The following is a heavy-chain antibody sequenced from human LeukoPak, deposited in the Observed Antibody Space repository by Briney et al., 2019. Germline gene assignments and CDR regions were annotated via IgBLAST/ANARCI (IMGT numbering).Heavy chain of an antibody. J-gene: IGHJ4*02. D-gene: IGHD3-22*01. Sequence: GGSLRLSCAASGFTFSDYYMSWIRQAPGKGLEWVSYISSSGSTIYYADSVKGRFTISRDNAKNSLYLQMNSLRAEDTAVYYCAVYYDSSGYYYVNYWGQGTLVTVSS. CDR3: AVYYDSSGYYYVNY. CDR2: ISSSGSTI. CDR1: GFTFSDYY. V-gene: IGHV3-11*01.